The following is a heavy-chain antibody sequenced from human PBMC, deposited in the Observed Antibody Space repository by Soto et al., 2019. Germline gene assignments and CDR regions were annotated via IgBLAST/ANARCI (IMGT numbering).Heavy chain of an antibody. Sequence: ETLSLTCTVSGGSISSYYWSWIRQPPGKGLEWIGYIYYSGSTNYNPSLKSRVTISVDTSKNQFSLKLSSVTAADTAVYYCARGPTLYSSSWYWFDPWGQGTLVTVSS. D-gene: IGHD6-13*01. CDR3: ARGPTLYSSSWYWFDP. CDR1: GGSISSYY. CDR2: IYYSGST. V-gene: IGHV4-59*01. J-gene: IGHJ5*02.